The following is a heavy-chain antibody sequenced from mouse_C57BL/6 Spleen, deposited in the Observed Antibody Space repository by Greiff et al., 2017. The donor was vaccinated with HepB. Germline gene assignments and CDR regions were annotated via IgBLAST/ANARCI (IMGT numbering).Heavy chain of an antibody. Sequence: QVQLQQSGAELVRPGASVKLSCKASGYTFTDYEMHWVKQTPVHGLEWIGAIDPETGGTAYNQKFKGKALLTADKSSSTAYMELRSLTSEDSAVYYCTREGYWGQGTTLTVSS. CDR2: IDPETGGT. CDR1: GYTFTDYE. J-gene: IGHJ2*01. CDR3: TREGY. V-gene: IGHV1-15*01.